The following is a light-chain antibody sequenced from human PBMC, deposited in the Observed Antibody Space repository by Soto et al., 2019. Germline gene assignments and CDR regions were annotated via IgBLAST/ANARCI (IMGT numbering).Light chain of an antibody. J-gene: IGKJ1*01. V-gene: IGKV3-20*01. CDR3: QQDGGSPKT. Sequence: EIVLTQSPGTLALSPGEGATLSCRASQSVSKYLAWYQQKPGQAPRLLIYGASSRATGIPDSFSGSGSGTDFTLTISRLEPEDFAVYYCQQDGGSPKTSGQGTKV. CDR2: GAS. CDR1: QSVSKY.